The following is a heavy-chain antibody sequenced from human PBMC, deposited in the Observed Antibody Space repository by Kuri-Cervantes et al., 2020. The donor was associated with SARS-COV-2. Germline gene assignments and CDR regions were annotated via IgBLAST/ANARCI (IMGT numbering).Heavy chain of an antibody. D-gene: IGHD1-1*01. CDR2: INPTSGGT. CDR1: GYTFTGYY. J-gene: IGHJ6*02. Sequence: ASVKVSCKASGYTFTGYYMHWVRQAPGQGLEWMGWINPTSGGTNYAQKFQGWVTMTRDTSISTAYMELSRLRSDDTAVYYCARHLFYNWNDEYYYYGMDVWGQETTVTVSS. CDR3: ARHLFYNWNDEYYYYGMDV. V-gene: IGHV1-2*04.